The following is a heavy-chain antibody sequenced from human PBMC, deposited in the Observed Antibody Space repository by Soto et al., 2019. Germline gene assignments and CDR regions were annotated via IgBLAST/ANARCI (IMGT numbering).Heavy chain of an antibody. J-gene: IGHJ6*02. CDR2: ISSSSSYI. Sequence: GGSLRLSYAASGFTFSSYSMNWVRQAPGKGLEWVSSISSSSSYIYYADSVKGRFTISRDNAKNSLYLQMNSLRAEDTAVYYCARGSPSVGYYYYGMDVWGQGTTVTVSS. D-gene: IGHD3-10*01. V-gene: IGHV3-21*01. CDR3: ARGSPSVGYYYYGMDV. CDR1: GFTFSSYS.